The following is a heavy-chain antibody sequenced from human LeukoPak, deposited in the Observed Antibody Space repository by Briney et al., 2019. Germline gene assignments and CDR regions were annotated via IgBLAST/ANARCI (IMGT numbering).Heavy chain of an antibody. D-gene: IGHD4-17*01. CDR1: GFTFSSYE. CDR3: AREVDYGDYVDY. V-gene: IGHV3-48*03. Sequence: GGSLRLSCAASGFTFSSYEMNWVRQAPGKGQEWVSYISSSGSTIYYADSVKGRFTISRDNAKNSLYLQMNSLRAEDTAVYYCAREVDYGDYVDYWAREPWSPSPQ. CDR2: ISSSGSTI. J-gene: IGHJ4*02.